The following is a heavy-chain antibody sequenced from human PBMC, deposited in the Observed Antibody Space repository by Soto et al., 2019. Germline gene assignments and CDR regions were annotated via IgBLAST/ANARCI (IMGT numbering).Heavy chain of an antibody. Sequence: GGSLRLSCQGSGFTFRDYAISWVRQAPGKGLQWVGFMRAKAFGGTTEYATFVKGRFTISRDDSKSVAYLQMNSLETEDTAVYYCTREGAYTSPPYYYFYAMDVWVKGPGSPSPQ. CDR1: GFTFRDYA. V-gene: IGHV3-49*04. D-gene: IGHD2-2*01. CDR3: TREGAYTSPPYYYFYAMDV. J-gene: IGHJ6*01. CDR2: MRAKAFGGTT.